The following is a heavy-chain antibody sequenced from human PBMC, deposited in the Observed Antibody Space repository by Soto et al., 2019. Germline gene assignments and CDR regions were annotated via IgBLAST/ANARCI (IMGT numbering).Heavy chain of an antibody. Sequence: ASVKVSCKASGYTFTGYYMHWVRQAPGQGLEWMGWINPNSGCTNYAQKFQGWVTMTRDTSISTAYMELSRLRSDDTAVYYCARDGQRYHYYGSGSHRAFDIWGQGTMVTVS. V-gene: IGHV1-2*04. CDR3: ARDGQRYHYYGSGSHRAFDI. D-gene: IGHD3-10*01. CDR1: GYTFTGYY. CDR2: INPNSGCT. J-gene: IGHJ3*02.